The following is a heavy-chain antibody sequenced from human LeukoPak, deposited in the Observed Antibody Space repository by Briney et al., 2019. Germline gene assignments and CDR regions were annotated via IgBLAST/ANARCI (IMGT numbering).Heavy chain of an antibody. CDR1: GFTFSSYA. J-gene: IGHJ4*02. Sequence: GGSLRLSCAASGFTFSSYAMSWVRQAPGKGLEWVSAISGSDGSTYYADSVKGRFTISRDNSKNTLYLQMNSLRAEDTAVYYCAKDPSRYYDSSGYYVPVDYWGQGTLVTVSS. CDR3: AKDPSRYYDSSGYYVPVDY. D-gene: IGHD3-22*01. V-gene: IGHV3-23*01. CDR2: ISGSDGST.